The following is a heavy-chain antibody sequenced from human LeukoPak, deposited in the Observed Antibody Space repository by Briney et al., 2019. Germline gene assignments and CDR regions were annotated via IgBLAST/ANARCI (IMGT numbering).Heavy chain of an antibody. D-gene: IGHD3-10*01. CDR1: GYNFTSYG. CDR3: ARDYYGLGSYYNPTLDY. J-gene: IGHJ4*02. Sequence: ASVKVSCKASGYNFTSYGISYVRQAPGQGLEWMGWISAYNGNTNYAQKLQGRVTMTTDTSTSTAYMELRSLRSDDTAVYYCARDYYGLGSYYNPTLDYWGQGTLVTVSS. CDR2: ISAYNGNT. V-gene: IGHV1-18*01.